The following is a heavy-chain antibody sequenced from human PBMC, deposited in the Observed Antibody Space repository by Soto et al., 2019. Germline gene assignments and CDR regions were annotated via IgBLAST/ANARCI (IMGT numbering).Heavy chain of an antibody. CDR3: AKGSQYDMLTVYHAFDF. J-gene: IGHJ4*02. D-gene: IGHD3-9*01. Sequence: EVQLLESGGGLVQPGGSLRLSCSASGFIFSKYAMSWIRQAPGKGLEWVSSISGGGGGTHYADSVKGRFTISRDNSKSTLHLQIIGQRTVDTAVYYCAKGSQYDMLTVYHAFDFWGEGPLVTVSS. CDR2: ISGGGGGT. CDR1: GFIFSKYA. V-gene: IGHV3-23*01.